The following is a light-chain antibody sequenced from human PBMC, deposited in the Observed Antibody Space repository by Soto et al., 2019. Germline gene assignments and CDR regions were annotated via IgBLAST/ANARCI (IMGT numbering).Light chain of an antibody. J-gene: IGKJ1*01. CDR2: KAS. Sequence: DIQMTQSPSALSASVGDRVTITCRASQSIRNRLAWYQQKPGKAPKLLIYKASSLESGVPSRFSGSGSGTEFTLTISSLQPDDFATYYCQHYNSYSEAFGQGTKVDI. CDR3: QHYNSYSEA. CDR1: QSIRNR. V-gene: IGKV1-5*03.